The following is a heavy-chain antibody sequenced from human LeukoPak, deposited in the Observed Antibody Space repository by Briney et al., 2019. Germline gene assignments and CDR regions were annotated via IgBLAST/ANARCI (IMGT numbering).Heavy chain of an antibody. D-gene: IGHD3-22*01. V-gene: IGHV1-24*01. CDR2: FDPEDGET. CDR1: GYTLTELS. Sequence: ASVTVSCKVSGYTLTELSMHWVRQAPGKGLEWMGGFDPEDGETIYAQKFQGRVTITRDTSASTAYMELSSLRSEDTAVYYCARDRYYDGSGYYTNWGQGTLVTVSS. CDR3: ARDRYYDGSGYYTN. J-gene: IGHJ4*02.